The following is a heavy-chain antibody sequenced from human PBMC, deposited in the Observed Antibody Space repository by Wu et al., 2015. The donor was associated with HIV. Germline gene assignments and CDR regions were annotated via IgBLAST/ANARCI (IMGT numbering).Heavy chain of an antibody. Sequence: QAQLVQSGAEVKKPGASVKVSCKASGYTFTSYYIHWVRQAPGQGLEWMGIINPSSGSTSYAQKFQGRVTMTRDTSTSTVYMELSSLRSEDTAVYYCARDLRLTIAAAGTPLGYWGQGTLVTVSS. J-gene: IGHJ4*02. CDR3: ARDLRLTIAAAGTPLGY. CDR2: INPSSGST. CDR1: GYTFTSYY. V-gene: IGHV1-46*01. D-gene: IGHD6-13*01.